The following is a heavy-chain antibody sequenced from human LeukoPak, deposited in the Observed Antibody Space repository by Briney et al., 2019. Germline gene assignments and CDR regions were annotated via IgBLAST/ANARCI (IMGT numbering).Heavy chain of an antibody. CDR1: AGPSYSYY. V-gene: IGHV4-4*07. Sequence: SENLSLTSTGAAGPSYSYYWSWIRQTAGNGLEWIGRLYPGVSPNYSPSLKSRVTMSVDTSKKQFALKLNTVTAADTAVYYCARLRFYDSTGYSPGHYMDVWGKGTTVTVSS. CDR3: ARLRFYDSTGYSPGHYMDV. CDR2: LYPGVSP. D-gene: IGHD3-22*01. J-gene: IGHJ6*03.